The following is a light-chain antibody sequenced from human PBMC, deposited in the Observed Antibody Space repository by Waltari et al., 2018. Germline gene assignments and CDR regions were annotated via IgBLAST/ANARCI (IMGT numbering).Light chain of an antibody. Sequence: QSALTQPRSVSGSPGQSVTISCPGTSSDVGGYNYVSWYQQNPGKAPKLMIYEVSQRPSGVPDRFSGSKSGNTASLTISGLQAEDDADYYCSSYAGNHVVFGGGTRLTVL. CDR3: SSYAGNHVV. V-gene: IGLV2-11*01. J-gene: IGLJ2*01. CDR2: EVS. CDR1: SSDVGGYNY.